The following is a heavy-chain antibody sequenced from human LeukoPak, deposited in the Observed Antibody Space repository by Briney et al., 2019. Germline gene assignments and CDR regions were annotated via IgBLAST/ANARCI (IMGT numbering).Heavy chain of an antibody. Sequence: ASVKVSCKASGYTFTSYYMHWVRQAPGQGLEWMGIINPSGGTTSYAQKFQGRVTMTRDTSTSTVYMELSSLRSEDTAVYYCTTGLYNYCSSTSCYTNFDYWGRGTLVTVSS. CDR3: TTGLYNYCSSTSCYTNFDY. CDR2: INPSGGTT. V-gene: IGHV1-46*01. D-gene: IGHD2-2*02. J-gene: IGHJ4*02. CDR1: GYTFTSYY.